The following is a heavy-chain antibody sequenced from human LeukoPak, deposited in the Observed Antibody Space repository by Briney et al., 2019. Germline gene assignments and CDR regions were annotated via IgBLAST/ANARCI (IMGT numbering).Heavy chain of an antibody. CDR1: GGSISSYY. D-gene: IGHD6-13*01. CDR3: ARLYSSSLGRVFDY. Sequence: PSETLSLTCTVSGGSISSYYWSWIRQPPGKGLAWIGYISYSGSTNYNPSLKSRVTISVDTSKNQFSLKLSSVTAADTAIYYCARLYSSSLGRVFDYWGQGTLVTVSS. V-gene: IGHV4-59*01. J-gene: IGHJ4*02. CDR2: ISYSGST.